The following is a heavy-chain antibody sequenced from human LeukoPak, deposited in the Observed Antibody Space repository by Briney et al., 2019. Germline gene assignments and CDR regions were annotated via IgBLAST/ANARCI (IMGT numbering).Heavy chain of an antibody. CDR2: IKQDGSEK. CDR1: GFTFSGYR. D-gene: IGHD1-26*01. V-gene: IGHV3-7*01. Sequence: GGSLKLSCAASGFTFSGYRMNWVRQAPGKGLEWVAYIKQDGSEKYYVDSVKGRFTISRDNAKNSLYLQMNSLGAEDTAVYYCASGRPFDYWGQGTLVTVSS. CDR3: ASGRPFDY. J-gene: IGHJ4*02.